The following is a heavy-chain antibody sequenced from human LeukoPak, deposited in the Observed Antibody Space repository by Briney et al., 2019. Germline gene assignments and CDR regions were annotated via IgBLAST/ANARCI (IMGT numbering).Heavy chain of an antibody. CDR2: MNPKTGNT. J-gene: IGHJ4*02. D-gene: IGHD3-3*01. CDR3: ARVSKENFWSGYSYSPLDY. Sequence: ASVKVSCKASGYTFTNFDINWVRQATGQGLEWMGWMNPKTGNTGSAQKLQGRVTITGNTSISTAYMELSSLRSEDTAVYYCARVSKENFWSGYSYSPLDYWGQGTLVTVSS. V-gene: IGHV1-8*01. CDR1: GYTFTNFD.